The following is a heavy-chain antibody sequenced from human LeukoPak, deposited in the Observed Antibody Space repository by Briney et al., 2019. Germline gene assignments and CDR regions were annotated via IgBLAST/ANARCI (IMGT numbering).Heavy chain of an antibody. V-gene: IGHV4-59*12. Sequence: SESLSLTCTVSGGSISSYYWSWIRQPPGKGLEWIGYIYHSGSTYYNPSLKSRVTISVDRSKNQFSLKLSSVTAADTAVYYCARDLGENWFDPWGQGTLVTVSS. CDR1: GGSISSYY. J-gene: IGHJ5*02. CDR3: ARDLGENWFDP. CDR2: IYHSGST. D-gene: IGHD3-16*01.